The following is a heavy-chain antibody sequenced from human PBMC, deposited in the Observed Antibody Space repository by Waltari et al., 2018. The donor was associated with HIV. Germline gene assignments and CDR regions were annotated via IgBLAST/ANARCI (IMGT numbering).Heavy chain of an antibody. D-gene: IGHD3-10*01. CDR1: GYTFINFD. CDR3: ARNSRGKGNRYFYYGSDI. Sequence: QVHLVQSGPEVKRPGASVKISCKAYGYTFINFDVNWVRQAAGHGPEWLGRMNPNSRNKGSSYIFGDRVTMKRDVSTDPAYMKMSGPTPENTGKYYWARNSRGKGNRYFYYGSDIWGQGTPVTV. J-gene: IGHJ6*02. CDR2: MNPNSRNK. V-gene: IGHV1-8*02.